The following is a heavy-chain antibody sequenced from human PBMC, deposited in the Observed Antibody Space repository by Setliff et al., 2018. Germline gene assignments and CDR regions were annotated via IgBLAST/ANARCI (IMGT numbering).Heavy chain of an antibody. V-gene: IGHV1-18*01. J-gene: IGHJ4*02. CDR2: ISAYNGNT. D-gene: IGHD3-16*02. CDR1: GYTFTSYG. Sequence: GASVKVSCKASGYTFTSYGISWVRQAPGQGLEWMGWISAYNGNTNYAQKLQGRVTMTTDTSTSTAYTELRSLRSDDTAVYYCARDVITFGGVIVYFDYWGQGTLVTVSS. CDR3: ARDVITFGGVIVYFDY.